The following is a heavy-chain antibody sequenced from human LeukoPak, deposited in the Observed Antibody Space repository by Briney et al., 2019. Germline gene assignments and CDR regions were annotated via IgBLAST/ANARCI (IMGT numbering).Heavy chain of an antibody. CDR2: INPSGGST. CDR3: ARGGLTTVITLAAFDI. Sequence: ASVKVSCKTSGYTFTRYYMHWVRQAPGQGLEWMGIINPSGGSTSYAQKFQGRVTMTRDTSTSTAYMELNSLRSEDTAVYYCARGGLTTVITLAAFDIWGQGTMVTVSS. CDR1: GYTFTRYY. V-gene: IGHV1-46*01. D-gene: IGHD4-17*01. J-gene: IGHJ3*02.